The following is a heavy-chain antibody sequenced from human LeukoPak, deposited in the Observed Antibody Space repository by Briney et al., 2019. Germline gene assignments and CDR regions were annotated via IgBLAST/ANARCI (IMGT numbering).Heavy chain of an antibody. CDR2: ISAYNGNT. D-gene: IGHD3-9*01. V-gene: IGHV1-18*04. CDR3: ARAVDAGDY. CDR1: GYTFTCYN. Sequence: ASVKVSCKASGYTFTCYNMHWVRQAPGQGLEWMGWISAYNGNTNYAQKLQGRVTMTTDTSTSTAYMELRSLRSDDTAVYYCARAVDAGDYWGQGTLVTVSS. J-gene: IGHJ4*02.